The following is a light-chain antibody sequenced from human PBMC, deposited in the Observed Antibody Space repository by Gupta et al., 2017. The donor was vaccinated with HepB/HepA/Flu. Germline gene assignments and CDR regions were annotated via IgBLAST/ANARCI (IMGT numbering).Light chain of an antibody. CDR2: GAY. V-gene: IGKV1-9*01. CDR3: LQLISYPLT. CDR1: QDISSY. Sequence: DILLTQSPSLLSASVGDRVSLTCRASQDISSYLAWYQQKPGKAPKLLIYGAYTLQSGVPPRFSGSGSGTEFTLTISSLQPEDLATYYRLQLISYPLTFGGGTKVEIK. J-gene: IGKJ4*01.